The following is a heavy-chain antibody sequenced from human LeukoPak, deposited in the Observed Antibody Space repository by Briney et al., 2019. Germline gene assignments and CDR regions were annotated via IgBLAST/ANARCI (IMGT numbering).Heavy chain of an antibody. V-gene: IGHV4-61*02. CDR2: IYTSGST. CDR1: GNSISSGDNY. D-gene: IGHD3-10*01. J-gene: IGHJ4*02. Sequence: SQTLSLTCTVSGNSISSGDNYWSWIRQPAGKGLEWIGRIYTSGSTNYNPSLKSRVTISGDTSKNQFSLRLSSVTAADTAVYYCATHSYGSGSPYWGQGTLVTVSS. CDR3: ATHSYGSGSPY.